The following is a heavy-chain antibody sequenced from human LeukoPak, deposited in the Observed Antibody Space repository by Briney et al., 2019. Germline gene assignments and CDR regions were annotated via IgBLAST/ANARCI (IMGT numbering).Heavy chain of an antibody. J-gene: IGHJ4*02. V-gene: IGHV1-8*02. CDR1: GGTFSSYA. CDR2: MNPNSGNT. CDR3: ARHPRGWTFDY. D-gene: IGHD6-19*01. Sequence: GASVKVSCKASGGTFSSYAINWVRQAPGQGLEWMGWMNPNSGNTRYAQKVQGRITMTRDTSISTAYMELSSLRSEDTAVYYCARHPRGWTFDYWGQGTLVTVSS.